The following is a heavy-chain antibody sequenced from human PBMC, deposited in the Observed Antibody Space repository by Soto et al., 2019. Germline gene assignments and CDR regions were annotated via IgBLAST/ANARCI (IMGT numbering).Heavy chain of an antibody. Sequence: GXSVKVSCKASGSTFTRYYMHWVRQAPGQGLEWMGIINNXGGSKXYAQKFKGRVXXTRDTYTXXVYMELRSLRSEDTAVYYCARAPTLYSSGWYDYWGQETLVTVSS. D-gene: IGHD6-19*01. J-gene: IGHJ4*02. CDR1: GSTFTRYY. V-gene: IGHV1-46*03. CDR2: INNXGGSK. CDR3: ARAPTLYSSGWYDY.